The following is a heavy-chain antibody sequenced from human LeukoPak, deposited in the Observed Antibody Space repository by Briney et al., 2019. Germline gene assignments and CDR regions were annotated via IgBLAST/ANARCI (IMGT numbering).Heavy chain of an antibody. CDR3: AKGRGSSCYSPSDY. CDR1: GFTFSSYA. CDR2: ISGSGTDT. D-gene: IGHD2-15*01. V-gene: IGHV3-23*01. J-gene: IGHJ4*02. Sequence: GGSLRLSCGGSGFTFSSYAMSWVRQAPGKGLEWVSAISGSGTDTFYANSVKGRFTISRDNPKNTLYLQMNSLRAEDTAVYYCAKGRGSSCYSPSDYWGQGTLVTVSS.